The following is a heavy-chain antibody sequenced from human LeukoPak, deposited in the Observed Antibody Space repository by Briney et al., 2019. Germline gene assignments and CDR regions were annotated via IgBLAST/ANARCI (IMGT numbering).Heavy chain of an antibody. V-gene: IGHV3-23*01. CDR3: AKDSSGRLDY. CDR1: GFTFSSSA. J-gene: IGHJ4*02. Sequence: GGSLRLSCAASGFTFSSSAMSWVRQVPGKGLEWVSAIRGSGGSTYYADSVKGRFTISRDNSKNTLYLQMNSLRAEDTAVYYCAKDSSGRLDYWGQGTLVTVSS. D-gene: IGHD6-25*01. CDR2: IRGSGGST.